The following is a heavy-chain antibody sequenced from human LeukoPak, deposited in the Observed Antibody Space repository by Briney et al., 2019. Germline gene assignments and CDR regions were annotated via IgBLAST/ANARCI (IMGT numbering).Heavy chain of an antibody. D-gene: IGHD3-10*01. J-gene: IGHJ4*02. Sequence: SETLSLTCTVSGGSISSYYWSWIRQPPGRGLEWIGSLYYSGSTNYNPSLRSRVTISVDTSKSQFSLKVTSVTAADTAVYFCAKDSTIGGYYFDYWGQGTLVTVSS. CDR3: AKDSTIGGYYFDY. CDR2: LYYSGST. V-gene: IGHV4-59*01. CDR1: GGSISSYY.